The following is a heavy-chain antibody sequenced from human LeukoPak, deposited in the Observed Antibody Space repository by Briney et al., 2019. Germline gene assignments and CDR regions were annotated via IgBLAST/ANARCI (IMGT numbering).Heavy chain of an antibody. D-gene: IGHD3-22*01. CDR3: ARDEAYYDSSGYYFV. CDR2: INPNSGGT. Sequence: ASVKVSCKASGYTFTGYYMHWVRQAPGQGLKWMGWINPNSGGTNYAQKFQGRVTMTRDTSISTAYMELSRLRSDDTAVYYCARDEAYYDSSGYYFVWGQGTTVTVSS. CDR1: GYTFTGYY. J-gene: IGHJ6*02. V-gene: IGHV1-2*02.